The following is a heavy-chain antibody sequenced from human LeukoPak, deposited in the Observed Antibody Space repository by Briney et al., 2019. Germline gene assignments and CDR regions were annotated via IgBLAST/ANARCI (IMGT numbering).Heavy chain of an antibody. CDR3: ARGASPANWGSGYLDL. D-gene: IGHD7-27*01. CDR1: GGSISSYY. V-gene: IGHV4-59*01. CDR2: IHYTGST. J-gene: IGHJ2*01. Sequence: PSETLSLTCQVLGGSISSYYWSWIRQSPGKGLEYIGYIHYTGSTTYTPSLRSRVSISVDQSKNYFSLKLTSVTAADTGAYYCARGASPANWGSGYLDLWGRGTLVTVSS.